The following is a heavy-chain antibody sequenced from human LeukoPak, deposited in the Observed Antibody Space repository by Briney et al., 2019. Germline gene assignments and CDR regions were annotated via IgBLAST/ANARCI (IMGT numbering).Heavy chain of an antibody. CDR2: IYYSGST. CDR3: ASGRGLYSFYAFDI. D-gene: IGHD5-18*01. CDR1: GGSISSYY. V-gene: IGHV4-59*01. J-gene: IGHJ3*02. Sequence: SETLSLTCTVSGGSISSYYWSWIRQPPGKGLGWIGYIYYSGSTDYNPSLRSRVTISVDTSKSQFSLKLSSVNAADTAVYYCASGRGLYSFYAFDIWGQGTMVTVSS.